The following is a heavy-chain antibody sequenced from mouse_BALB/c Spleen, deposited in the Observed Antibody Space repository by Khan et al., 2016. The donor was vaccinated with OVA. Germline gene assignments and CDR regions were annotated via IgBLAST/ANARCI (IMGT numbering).Heavy chain of an antibody. J-gene: IGHJ3*01. CDR1: GYSFTDYY. V-gene: IGHV1-77*01. CDR2: ISPGSGDT. D-gene: IGHD1-2*01. Sequence: QVQLQQPGAELARPGASVKLSCKASGYSFTDYYINWVKQRTGQGLEWIGEISPGSGDTYYNEKFKGKAPLTADNSSSTAYMQLSSLTSEASAVYCWARRNYFGYTFAYWGQGTLVTVSA. CDR3: ARRNYFGYTFAY.